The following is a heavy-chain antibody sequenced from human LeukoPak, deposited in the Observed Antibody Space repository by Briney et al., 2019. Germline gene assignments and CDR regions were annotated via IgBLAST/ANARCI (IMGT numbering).Heavy chain of an antibody. Sequence: GGSLTLSCAASGFIVSDYYMSWVRQAPGKGLEWVLVIYSGGSTHYADPVKGRFTISRDNSKNTLYLQMNSLRAEDTAVYYCARDGQFWGQGTLVTVSS. CDR3: ARDGQF. V-gene: IGHV3-66*01. CDR2: IYSGGST. CDR1: GFIVSDYY. J-gene: IGHJ4*02.